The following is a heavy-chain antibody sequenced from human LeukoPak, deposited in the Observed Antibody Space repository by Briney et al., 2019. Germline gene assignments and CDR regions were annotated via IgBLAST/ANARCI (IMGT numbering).Heavy chain of an antibody. J-gene: IGHJ6*02. Sequence: PGGSLRLSCAASGFTFSSYAMSWVRQAPGKGLEWVAVISYDGSNKYYADSVKGRFTISRDNSKNTLYLQMNSLRAEDTAVYYCARSDDFWSGYFPYYYYYGMDVWGQGTTVTVSS. D-gene: IGHD3-3*01. CDR1: GFTFSSYA. CDR3: ARSDDFWSGYFPYYYYYGMDV. V-gene: IGHV3-30-3*01. CDR2: ISYDGSNK.